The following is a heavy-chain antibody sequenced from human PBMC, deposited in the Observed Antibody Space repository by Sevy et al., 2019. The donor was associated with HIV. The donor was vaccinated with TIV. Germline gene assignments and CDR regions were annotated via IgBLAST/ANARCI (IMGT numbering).Heavy chain of an antibody. V-gene: IGHV1-2*06. Sequence: ASVKVSCKASGYTFSNYYMDWVRQAPGQGLEWMGRINPNSGGKNYAQKFQGRVTMTRDTSIRTAYMELTGLRSDDTAVYYWTRERITRVEGVFIATYYHYGMDVWGQRTTVTVSS. CDR2: INPNSGGK. D-gene: IGHD3-10*01. CDR1: GYTFSNYY. CDR3: TRERITRVEGVFIATYYHYGMDV. J-gene: IGHJ6*02.